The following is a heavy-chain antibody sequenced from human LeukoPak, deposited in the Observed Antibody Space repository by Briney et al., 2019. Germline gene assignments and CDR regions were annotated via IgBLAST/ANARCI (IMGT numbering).Heavy chain of an antibody. V-gene: IGHV3-21*01. CDR2: ISSSSSYI. CDR1: GFTFSSYS. J-gene: IGHJ4*02. CDR3: ARDRYSSPYYFDY. D-gene: IGHD6-13*01. Sequence: GGSLRLSCAASGFTFSSYSMNWVRQAPGKGLEWVSSISSSSSYIYYADSVKGRFTISRDNAKNPLYLQMNSLRAEDTAVYYCARDRYSSPYYFDYWGQGTLVTVSS.